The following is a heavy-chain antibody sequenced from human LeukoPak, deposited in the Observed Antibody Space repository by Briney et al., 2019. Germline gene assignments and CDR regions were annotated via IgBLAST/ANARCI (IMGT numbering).Heavy chain of an antibody. D-gene: IGHD6-13*01. CDR1: GGSISSGGYY. Sequence: SETLSPTCTVSGGSISSGGYYWSWIRQPPGKGLEWIGYIYHSGSTYYNPSLKSRVTISVDRSKNQFSLKLSSVTAADTAVYYCASHSSSWSFDYWGQGTLVTVSS. CDR3: ASHSSSWSFDY. CDR2: IYHSGST. V-gene: IGHV4-30-2*01. J-gene: IGHJ4*02.